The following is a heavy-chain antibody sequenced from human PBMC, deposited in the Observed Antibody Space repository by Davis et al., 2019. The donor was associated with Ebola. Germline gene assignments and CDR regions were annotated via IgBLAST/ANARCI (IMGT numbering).Heavy chain of an antibody. Sequence: GESLKISCAASGFTFSGSAMHWVRQASGKGLEWVGRIRSKANSYATAYAASVKGRFTISRDDSKNTAYLQMNSLKTEDTAVYYCTGTVTGSSDYWGRGTLVTVSS. J-gene: IGHJ4*02. CDR3: TGTVTGSSDY. CDR2: IRSKANSYAT. D-gene: IGHD4-17*01. CDR1: GFTFSGSA. V-gene: IGHV3-73*01.